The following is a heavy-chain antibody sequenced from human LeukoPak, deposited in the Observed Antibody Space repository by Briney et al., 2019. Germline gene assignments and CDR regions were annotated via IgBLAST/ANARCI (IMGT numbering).Heavy chain of an antibody. CDR2: ITGSGDAT. V-gene: IGHV3-23*01. CDR1: GFIFRDYA. CDR3: ANWGNYAILTGYYVSDF. Sequence: GGSLRLSCAASGFIFRDYAMSWVREAPGEGVEWVSAITGSGDATYYADSVKGGFTISRDNSKNTLYVEMNTLRAEDTAVYYFANWGNYAILTGYYVSDFWGQGTLVTVSS. J-gene: IGHJ4*02. D-gene: IGHD3-9*01.